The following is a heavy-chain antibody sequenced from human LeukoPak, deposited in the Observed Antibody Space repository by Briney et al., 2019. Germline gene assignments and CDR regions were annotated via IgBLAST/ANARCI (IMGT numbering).Heavy chain of an antibody. CDR2: IIPIFGTA. Sequence: GASVRVSCTVSRGTFSSYAISWVRQAPGQGLEWMGGIIPIFGTANYAQKFQGRVTITADKSTSTAYMELSSLRSEDTAVYYCAREWLGANYYYYYYMDVWGKGTTVTVSS. CDR1: RGTFSSYA. J-gene: IGHJ6*03. V-gene: IGHV1-69*06. D-gene: IGHD3-16*01. CDR3: AREWLGANYYYYYYMDV.